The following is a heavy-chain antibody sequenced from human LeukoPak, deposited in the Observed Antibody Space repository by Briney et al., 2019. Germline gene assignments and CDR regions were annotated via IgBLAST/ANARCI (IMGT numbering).Heavy chain of an antibody. D-gene: IGHD3-10*01. V-gene: IGHV4-34*12. CDR2: MFPSGST. CDR3: ARRYYYGSGSLYNWFDP. J-gene: IGHJ5*02. Sequence: PSETLSLTCAVYGGSFSGYYWSWIRQPPGKGLEWIGCMFPSGSTNYNPSLKSRVTISVDTSKNLFSLKLSSVTAADTAVYYCARRYYYGSGSLYNWFDPWGQGTLVTVSS. CDR1: GGSFSGYY.